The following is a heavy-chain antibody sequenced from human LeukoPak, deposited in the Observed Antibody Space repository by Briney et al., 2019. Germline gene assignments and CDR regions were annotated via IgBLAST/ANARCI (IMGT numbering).Heavy chain of an antibody. D-gene: IGHD6-13*01. J-gene: IGHJ4*02. CDR3: AKVFGHGSSWYGYYFDY. Sequence: PGRSLRLSCAASGFTFSSYAMHWVRQAPGKGLEWVAVISYDGSNKYYADSVKGRFTISRDNSKNTLYLQMNSLRAEDTAVYYCAKVFGHGSSWYGYYFDYWGQGTLVTVS. CDR2: ISYDGSNK. CDR1: GFTFSSYA. V-gene: IGHV3-30-3*01.